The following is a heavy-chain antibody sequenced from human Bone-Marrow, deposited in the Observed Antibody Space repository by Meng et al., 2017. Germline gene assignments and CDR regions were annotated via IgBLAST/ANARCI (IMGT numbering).Heavy chain of an antibody. D-gene: IGHD3-22*01. CDR2: IYHSGNT. Sequence: VQQASQVLVMSSVAPYLPCSCSGGSISMSEWLSWVRQPPGKGLEWTGEIYHSGNTNYHPSLKSRVTISVDTSKNQFSLKLSYVTAADTAVYYCARVGVVVITPNWFDPWGQGTLVTVSS. V-gene: IGHV4-4*02. J-gene: IGHJ5*02. CDR3: ARVGVVVITPNWFDP. CDR1: GGSISMSEW.